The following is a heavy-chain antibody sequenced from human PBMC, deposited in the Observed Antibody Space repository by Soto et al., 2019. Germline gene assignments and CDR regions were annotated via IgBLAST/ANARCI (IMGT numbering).Heavy chain of an antibody. CDR1: GGSISSGGYS. D-gene: IGHD3-10*01. J-gene: IGHJ3*02. CDR3: ARRRDGSGSRDAFDI. Sequence: SETLSLTCAVSGGSISSGGYSWSWIRQPPGKGLEWIGYIYHSGSTYYNPSLKSRVTISVDRSKNQFSLKLSSVTAADTAVYYCARRRDGSGSRDAFDIWGQGTMVPVSS. CDR2: IYHSGST. V-gene: IGHV4-30-2*01.